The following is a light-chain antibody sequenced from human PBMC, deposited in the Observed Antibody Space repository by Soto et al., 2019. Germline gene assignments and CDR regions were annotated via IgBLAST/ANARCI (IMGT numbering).Light chain of an antibody. Sequence: DIQMTQSPSTLSASVGDRVTITCRASQSLSTYLAWYQQKPGKAPKLLIYKVSTLESGVPSRFSGSGSGTEFSLTISSLQPDDFASYYCQQYHTYSTFGQGTKVDIK. J-gene: IGKJ1*01. CDR3: QQYHTYST. CDR2: KVS. CDR1: QSLSTY. V-gene: IGKV1-5*03.